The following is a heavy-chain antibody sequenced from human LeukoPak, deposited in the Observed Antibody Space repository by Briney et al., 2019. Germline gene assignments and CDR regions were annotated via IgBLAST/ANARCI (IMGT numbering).Heavy chain of an antibody. Sequence: GGSLRLFCAASGFTFSVYYMFWVRQAPGKGLVWVSNISPDATNSKYADFVEGRFTISRDNAKNTLYLQLNSLRVEDAAVYYCATGYRSAYSWDSWGQGTLVTVSS. J-gene: IGHJ4*02. CDR1: GFTFSVYY. D-gene: IGHD5-12*01. CDR3: ATGYRSAYSWDS. V-gene: IGHV3-74*03. CDR2: ISPDATNS.